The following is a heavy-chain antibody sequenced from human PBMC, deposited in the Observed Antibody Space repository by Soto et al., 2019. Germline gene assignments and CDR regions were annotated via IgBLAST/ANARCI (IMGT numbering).Heavy chain of an antibody. V-gene: IGHV3-23*01. CDR2: ITGSGGGP. CDR1: GFTFSSYA. CDR3: ARIDCGGNCYSRSWYFDI. Sequence: EVQLLESGGGLVQPGGSLRLSCTASGFTFSSYAMAWVRQAPGKGLEWVSSITGSGGGPYYADSVKGRFTISRDNAKNTLYLQMNSLRAEDTAVYYCARIDCGGNCYSRSWYFDIWGRGTLVTVSS. D-gene: IGHD2-21*02. J-gene: IGHJ2*01.